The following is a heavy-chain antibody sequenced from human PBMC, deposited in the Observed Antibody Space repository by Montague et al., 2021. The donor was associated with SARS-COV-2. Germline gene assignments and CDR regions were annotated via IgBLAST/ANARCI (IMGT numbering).Heavy chain of an antibody. CDR3: ARGVVAAPTVVDY. V-gene: IGHV4-4*07. Sequence: SETLSLTCSVSGDPISGFFWNWIRQPAGKGLEWIGRIHASGGTDYNPSPESRVTMPVDTSKNQFSLKVNSVTAADTAMYYCARGVVAAPTVVDYWGRGTLVTVSS. CDR2: IHASGGT. D-gene: IGHD2-15*01. CDR1: GDPISGFF. J-gene: IGHJ4*02.